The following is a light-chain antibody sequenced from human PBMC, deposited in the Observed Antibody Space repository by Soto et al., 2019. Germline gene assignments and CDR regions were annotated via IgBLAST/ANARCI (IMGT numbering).Light chain of an antibody. CDR1: QSIDSY. J-gene: IGKJ1*01. CDR2: GTS. CDR3: QQSYSAPQT. Sequence: IHMTQSPSSLSASVGYRVTIICRASQSIDSYLNWYQQKPGRAPKLLIYGTSILQSGVPSRFTGSGSGTDFTLTISSLQPEDSAIYYCQQSYSAPQTFGQGTKVDI. V-gene: IGKV1-39*01.